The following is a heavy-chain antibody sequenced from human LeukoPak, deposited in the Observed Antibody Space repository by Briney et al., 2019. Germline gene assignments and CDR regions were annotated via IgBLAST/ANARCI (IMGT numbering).Heavy chain of an antibody. Sequence: SETLSLTCAVSGGSISNYYWSWIRQPPGKGLEWIGYISYSGSTISNPSLKSRVTISVDTSKNQFSLKLTSVTAADTALYYCARTKLYCSGGSCYSSLDYWGQGTLVTVSS. CDR2: ISYSGST. CDR1: GGSISNYY. V-gene: IGHV4-59*01. D-gene: IGHD2-15*01. J-gene: IGHJ4*02. CDR3: ARTKLYCSGGSCYSSLDY.